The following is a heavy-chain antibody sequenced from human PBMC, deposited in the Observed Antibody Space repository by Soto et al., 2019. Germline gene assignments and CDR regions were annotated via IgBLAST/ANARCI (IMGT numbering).Heavy chain of an antibody. V-gene: IGHV3-7*01. Sequence: EVQLVESGGGLVQPGGSLRLSCAASGFTFSSYWMSWVRQAPGKGLEWVANIKQDGSEKYYVDSVKGRFTISRDNAKNSLYLQMNSLRAEDTAVYYCARDAAALHPERGGFDPWGQGTLVTVSS. D-gene: IGHD6-13*01. CDR1: GFTFSSYW. J-gene: IGHJ5*02. CDR3: ARDAAALHPERGGFDP. CDR2: IKQDGSEK.